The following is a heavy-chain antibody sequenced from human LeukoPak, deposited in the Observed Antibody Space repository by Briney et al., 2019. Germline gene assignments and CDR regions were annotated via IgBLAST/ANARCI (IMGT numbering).Heavy chain of an antibody. CDR2: IYYSGST. Sequence: SETLSLTCTVSGGSMSSYYWSWIRQPPGKGLEWIAYIYYSGSTNYNPSLKSRVTISVDTSKNQLSLKLSSVTAADTAVYYCARTRAYGGRPDYWGQGTLVTVSS. V-gene: IGHV4-59*01. J-gene: IGHJ4*02. CDR1: GGSMSSYY. D-gene: IGHD4-23*01. CDR3: ARTRAYGGRPDY.